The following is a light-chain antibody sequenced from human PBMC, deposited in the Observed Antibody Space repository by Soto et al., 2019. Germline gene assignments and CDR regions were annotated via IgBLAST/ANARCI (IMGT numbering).Light chain of an antibody. Sequence: DLQMTQSPSSLSVSVGARITITCRASQSISRYLNWYQQKPVKAPRILIFAASSLQSGVPSRFSGSGSGTDFTLTISSLQAEDFATDYCQQSNTIPYSFGQGTKLEI. CDR1: QSISRY. V-gene: IGKV1-39*01. CDR3: QQSNTIPYS. J-gene: IGKJ2*01. CDR2: AAS.